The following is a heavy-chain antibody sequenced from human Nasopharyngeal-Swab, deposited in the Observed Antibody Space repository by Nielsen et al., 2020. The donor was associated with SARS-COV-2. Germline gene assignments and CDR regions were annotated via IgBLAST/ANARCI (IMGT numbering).Heavy chain of an antibody. Sequence: WVRQAPGQGLEWMGRINPSSGGTNYAQKIQGGVTMTRDTSISTAYMELSRLRSDDTAVYYCARLEWEPQYWGQGTLVTVSS. D-gene: IGHD1-26*01. J-gene: IGHJ4*02. CDR3: ARLEWEPQY. V-gene: IGHV1-2*06. CDR2: INPSSGGT.